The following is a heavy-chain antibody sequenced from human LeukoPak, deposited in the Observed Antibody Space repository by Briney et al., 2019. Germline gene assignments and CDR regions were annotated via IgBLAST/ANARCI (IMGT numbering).Heavy chain of an antibody. J-gene: IGHJ3*02. V-gene: IGHV3-48*03. D-gene: IGHD3-22*01. CDR2: ISDSGTTI. Sequence: PGGSLRLSCAASGFTFSTYEMNWVRQAPGKGLEWISYISDSGTTIYYADSVKGRFTISRDNAKSSLFLQMNSLRAEDTAVYYCARDPGRYYQDSYSYYVNDAFDIWGQGTVVTVSA. CDR1: GFTFSTYE. CDR3: ARDPGRYYQDSYSYYVNDAFDI.